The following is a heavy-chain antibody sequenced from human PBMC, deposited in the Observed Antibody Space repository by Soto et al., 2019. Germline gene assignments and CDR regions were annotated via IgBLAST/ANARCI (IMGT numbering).Heavy chain of an antibody. CDR2: ISWNSGSI. J-gene: IGHJ2*01. CDR3: AKDPHSTVTTRWYFDR. V-gene: IGHV3-9*01. D-gene: IGHD4-17*01. CDR1: GFTFDDYA. Sequence: GGSLRLSCAASGFTFDDYAMHWVRQAPGKGLEWVSGISWNSGSIGYADSVKGRFTISRDNAKNSLYLQMNSLRAEDTALYYCAKDPHSTVTTRWYFDRWGRGTLVTVSS.